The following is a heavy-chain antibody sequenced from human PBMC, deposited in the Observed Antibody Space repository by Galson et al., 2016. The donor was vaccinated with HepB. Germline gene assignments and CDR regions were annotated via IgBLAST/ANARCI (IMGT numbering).Heavy chain of an antibody. Sequence: APGQGLEWMGWINGFQGNTIYAQRFQGRVTMSTDTSTTTAYLDLRSLRPDDTAVYYCVRHTGDDCFDYWGQGTLVTVSS. CDR2: INGFQGNT. D-gene: IGHD4-17*01. CDR3: VRHTGDDCFDY. J-gene: IGHJ4*02. V-gene: IGHV1-18*01.